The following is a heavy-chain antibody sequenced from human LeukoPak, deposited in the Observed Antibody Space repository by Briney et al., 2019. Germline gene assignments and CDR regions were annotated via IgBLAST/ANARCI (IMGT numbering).Heavy chain of an antibody. V-gene: IGHV4-61*10. Sequence: SETLSLTCTVSGGSISSGSYYWSWIRQPAGTGLEWIGRIYYSGSTNYNPSLKSRVTISVDTSKSQFSLKLSSVTAADTAVYYXXRAPGYYSNWFDPWGQGTLVTVSS. J-gene: IGHJ5*02. CDR1: GGSISSGSYY. D-gene: IGHD3-22*01. CDR2: IYYSGST. CDR3: XRAPGYYSNWFDP.